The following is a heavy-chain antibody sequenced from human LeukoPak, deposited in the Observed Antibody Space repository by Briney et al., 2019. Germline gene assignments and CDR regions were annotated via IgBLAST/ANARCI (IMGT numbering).Heavy chain of an antibody. D-gene: IGHD1-1*01. CDR3: ARRGTGHGMDV. V-gene: IGHV3-74*01. CDR1: GFTFTDYT. CDR2: INNDGSSA. Sequence: GGSLRLSCAASGFTFTDYTMHWVRQVPGKGLVWVSRINNDGSSASYVDSVKGRFTISRDNAKNTLFLQMNSLRAEDTAVYYCARRGTGHGMDVWGQGTTVIVSS. J-gene: IGHJ6*02.